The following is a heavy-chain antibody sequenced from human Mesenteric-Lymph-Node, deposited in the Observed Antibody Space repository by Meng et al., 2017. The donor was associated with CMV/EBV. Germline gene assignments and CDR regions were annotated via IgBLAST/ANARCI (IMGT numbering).Heavy chain of an antibody. V-gene: IGHV1-3*04. D-gene: IGHD3-16*01. CDR3: ARTNNWGFDY. CDR2: INIVEDKT. Sequence: QVQLVQSGAEVKKPGASVKVSCKASGYTFSSYAMHWVRQAPGQRLEWMGWINIVEDKTKTSQNFQGRVTLTRDTSINTAYMEVNRLNSDDTAVYYCARTNNWGFDYWGQGTLVTVSS. J-gene: IGHJ4*02. CDR1: GYTFSSYA.